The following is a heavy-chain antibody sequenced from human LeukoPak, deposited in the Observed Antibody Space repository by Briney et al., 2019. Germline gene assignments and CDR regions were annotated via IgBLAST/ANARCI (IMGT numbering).Heavy chain of an antibody. V-gene: IGHV6-1*01. CDR2: TYYKSKWYN. J-gene: IGHJ6*03. CDR1: GDSVSSNSVA. Sequence: SQTLSLTCAISGDSVSSNSVAWNWIRQSPSRGLEWLGRTYYKSKWYNDYALSVKSRISINPDTSKNQFSLQLNSVTPEDTAVYYCARAVQVLRFLEWLGDMDVWGKGTTVTVSS. CDR3: ARAVQVLRFLEWLGDMDV. D-gene: IGHD3-3*01.